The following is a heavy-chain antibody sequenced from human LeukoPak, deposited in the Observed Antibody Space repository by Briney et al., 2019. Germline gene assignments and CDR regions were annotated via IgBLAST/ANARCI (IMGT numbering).Heavy chain of an antibody. CDR2: INADGSST. CDR1: GFTFSNYW. V-gene: IGHV3-74*01. J-gene: IGHJ4*02. CDR3: VSDLEARVLFTYDY. Sequence: GGSLRLSCAASGFTFSNYWVHWVRQAPGKGLVWVSRINADGSSTSYADSVKGRFTISRDNAKNTLFLQMNSLRAEDTAVYYCVSDLEARVLFTYDYWGQGTLVTVSS. D-gene: IGHD2/OR15-2a*01.